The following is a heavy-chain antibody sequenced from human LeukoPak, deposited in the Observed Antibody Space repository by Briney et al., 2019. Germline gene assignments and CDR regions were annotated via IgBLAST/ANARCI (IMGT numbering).Heavy chain of an antibody. CDR2: IYPGDSRT. V-gene: IGHV5-51*01. CDR1: GDTFATSW. Sequence: GESLKISCKGSGDTFATSWIGWVRQLPGKGLEWMGVIYPGDSRTRYNPSFQGQVTTSADRSINTAYLQWNSLKASDTAMYYCGRRKFSSPWSDPWGQGTLVTVSS. J-gene: IGHJ5*02. D-gene: IGHD2-2*01. CDR3: GRRKFSSPWSDP.